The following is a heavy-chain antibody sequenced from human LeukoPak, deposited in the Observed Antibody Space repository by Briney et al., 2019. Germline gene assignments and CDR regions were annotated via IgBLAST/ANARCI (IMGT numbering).Heavy chain of an antibody. CDR1: GFTFSTCA. D-gene: IGHD3-3*01. CDR3: AKDAFSYNGVFDPSDI. J-gene: IGHJ3*02. Sequence: GGSLRLSCAASGFTFSTCAMTWVRQAPGKGLEWVSYIGVSGSPYYADAVKGRFTISRDDSRDTLYLQMNSLKAEDTAVYYCAKDAFSYNGVFDPSDIWGQGTMVTVSS. CDR2: IGVSGSP. V-gene: IGHV3-23*01.